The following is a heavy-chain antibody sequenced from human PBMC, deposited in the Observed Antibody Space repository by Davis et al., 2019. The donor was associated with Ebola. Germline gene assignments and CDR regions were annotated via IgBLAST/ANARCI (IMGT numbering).Heavy chain of an antibody. CDR3: AKDRNTYFH. V-gene: IGHV3-23*01. D-gene: IGHD2/OR15-2a*01. J-gene: IGHJ4*02. CDR2: ISASEGHT. Sequence: GESLKIPCAASGFTFSNYDMSRVRHIPGKGLEWVSTISASEGHTHYSDSVRGRFTISRDNSQGTLYLQMNSLRVDDTAVYYCAKDRNTYFHWGQGTLVTVSS. CDR1: GFTFSNYD.